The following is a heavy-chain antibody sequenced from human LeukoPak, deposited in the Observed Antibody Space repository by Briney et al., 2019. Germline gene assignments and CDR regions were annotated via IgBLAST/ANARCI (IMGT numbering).Heavy chain of an antibody. CDR3: ARERGYSYGYADY. CDR2: INAGNGNT. V-gene: IGHV1-3*01. Sequence: GASVKVSCKASGYTFTSYAMHWVRQAPGQRLEWMGWINAGNGNTKYSQKFQGRVTMTTDTSTSTAYMELRSLRSDDTAVYYCARERGYSYGYADYWGQGTLVTVSS. CDR1: GYTFTSYA. J-gene: IGHJ4*02. D-gene: IGHD5-18*01.